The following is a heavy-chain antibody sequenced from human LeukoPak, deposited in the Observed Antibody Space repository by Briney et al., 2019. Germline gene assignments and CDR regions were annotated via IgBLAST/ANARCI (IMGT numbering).Heavy chain of an antibody. CDR1: GFTFSSYW. D-gene: IGHD3-10*01. CDR2: IKQDGSEK. Sequence: GSLRLSCAASGFTFSSYWMSWVRQAPGKGLEWVANIKQDGSEKYYVDSVKGRFTISRDNAKNSLYLQMNSLRAEDTAVYYCYGSRSYFYFDYWGQGTLVTVSS. CDR3: YGSRSYFYFDY. V-gene: IGHV3-7*03. J-gene: IGHJ4*02.